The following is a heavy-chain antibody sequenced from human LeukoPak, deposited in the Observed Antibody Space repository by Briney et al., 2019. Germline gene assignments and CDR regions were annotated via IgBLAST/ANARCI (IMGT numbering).Heavy chain of an antibody. CDR2: ISRSGSTK. Sequence: GGSLRLSCAASGLTFSSYSMNWVRQAPGKGLEWVSSISRSGSTKYYADSVKGRFTISRDNAKNSLFLQMNSLRAEDTAVYYCARVLRYCSGGNCYSGGLGYMDVWGKGTTVTISS. D-gene: IGHD2-15*01. CDR1: GLTFSSYS. J-gene: IGHJ6*03. CDR3: ARVLRYCSGGNCYSGGLGYMDV. V-gene: IGHV3-48*04.